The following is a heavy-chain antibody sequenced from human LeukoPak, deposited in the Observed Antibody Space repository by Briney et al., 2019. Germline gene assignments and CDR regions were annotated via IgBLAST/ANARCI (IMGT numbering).Heavy chain of an antibody. Sequence: GGSLRLSCAASGFTFSDYYMSWFRQAPGKGLEWVSYISRSGDSIYYADSVKGRFTISRDNAKNSLYLQMNSLRGEDTAVYYCAGGGYSRGWYSSPDYWGQGTLVTVSS. D-gene: IGHD6-19*01. CDR3: AGGGYSRGWYSSPDY. CDR1: GFTFSDYY. V-gene: IGHV3-11*01. J-gene: IGHJ4*02. CDR2: ISRSGDSI.